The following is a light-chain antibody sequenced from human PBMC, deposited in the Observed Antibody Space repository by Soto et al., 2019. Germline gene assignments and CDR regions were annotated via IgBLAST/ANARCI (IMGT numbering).Light chain of an antibody. CDR3: HSFDSSNVV. Sequence: NFMLTQPHSVSGSPGKTVTISCTRSSGNIASDYVQWFQHRPGSAPTTVLYEGVQRPSGVPDRFSGSIDRSSNSASLTISGLRTEDEADYYCHSFDSSNVVFGGGTQLTVL. J-gene: IGLJ2*01. V-gene: IGLV6-57*04. CDR2: EGV. CDR1: SGNIASDY.